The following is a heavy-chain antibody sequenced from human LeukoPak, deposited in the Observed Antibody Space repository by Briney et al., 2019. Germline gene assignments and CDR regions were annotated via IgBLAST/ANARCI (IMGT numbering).Heavy chain of an antibody. D-gene: IGHD4-23*01. CDR3: ARDRYGGVDY. CDR1: GFTFGDHY. V-gene: IGHV3-72*01. CDR2: IRNKAASYTT. J-gene: IGHJ4*02. Sequence: GGSLRLSCAASGFTFGDHYLAWVRQAPGKGLEWVSLIRNKAASYTTEYAASVKGRFTISRDDSKNSVYLQLNSLKTEDTAVYYCARDRYGGVDYWGQGTLVTVSS.